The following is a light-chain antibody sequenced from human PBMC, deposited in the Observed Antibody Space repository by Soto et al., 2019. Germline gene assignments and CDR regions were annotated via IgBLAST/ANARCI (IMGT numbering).Light chain of an antibody. CDR2: GAS. V-gene: IGKV3-15*01. Sequence: EIVMKQSPATLSVSPGERATLSCRASQSVSNNLAWYQQKPGQAPRLLMYGASTRATGIPARFSGSGSGTEFTLTISSLQSADFAVYFCQQYNNWARTFGQGTKVEVK. CDR3: QQYNNWART. CDR1: QSVSNN. J-gene: IGKJ1*01.